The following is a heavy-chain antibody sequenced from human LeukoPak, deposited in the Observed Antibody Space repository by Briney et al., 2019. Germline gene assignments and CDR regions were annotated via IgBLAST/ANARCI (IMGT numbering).Heavy chain of an antibody. D-gene: IGHD4-23*01. CDR3: ARDGSVTPGYFDY. CDR1: GYTFTGYY. CDR2: INPNSGGT. J-gene: IGHJ4*02. V-gene: IGHV1-2*04. Sequence: ASVKVSCKASGYTFTGYYMHWVRQAPGQGLEWMGWINPNSGGTNYAQKFQGWVTMTRDTSISTAYMELSRLRSDDTAVYYCARDGSVTPGYFDYWGQGTLATVSS.